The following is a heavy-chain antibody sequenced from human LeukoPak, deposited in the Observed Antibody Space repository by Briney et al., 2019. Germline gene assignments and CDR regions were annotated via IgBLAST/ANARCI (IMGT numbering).Heavy chain of an antibody. Sequence: PGGSLRLSCAASGFTFSSYGMHWVRQAPGKGLEWVAVISYDGSNKYYADSVKGRFTISRDNSKTTLYLQMNSLRAEDTAVYYCAKDLNYYGSGSYYMDYWGQGTLVTVSS. V-gene: IGHV3-30*18. CDR2: ISYDGSNK. CDR1: GFTFSSYG. D-gene: IGHD3-10*01. J-gene: IGHJ4*02. CDR3: AKDLNYYGSGSYYMDY.